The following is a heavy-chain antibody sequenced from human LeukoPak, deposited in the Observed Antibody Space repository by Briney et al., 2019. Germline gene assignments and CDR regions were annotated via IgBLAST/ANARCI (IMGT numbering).Heavy chain of an antibody. V-gene: IGHV4-59*08. Sequence: SETLSLTCTVSGGSVSPYYWTWIRQPPGKGLEWIGCIYYSGTTRYNPSLKSRVTISVETSKNQFSLNLSTVTAADTAMYYCARLDSGSHRNIPHWGQGTLVTVSS. J-gene: IGHJ1*01. CDR2: IYYSGTT. CDR3: ARLDSGSHRNIPH. D-gene: IGHD1-26*01. CDR1: GGSVSPYY.